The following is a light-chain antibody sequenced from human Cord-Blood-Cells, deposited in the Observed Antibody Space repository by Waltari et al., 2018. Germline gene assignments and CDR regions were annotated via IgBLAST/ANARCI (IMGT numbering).Light chain of an antibody. J-gene: IGLJ3*02. Sequence: QSVLKQPPSVSGAPGQRVTISCTGSSSNIGAGYDVHWYQQLPGTHPKLLIYGNSNRPSGVPELFSGSKSGTSASLAITGLQAEDETDYYCQSYDSILSGSVFGGGTKLTVL. V-gene: IGLV1-40*01. CDR2: GNS. CDR1: SSNIGAGYD. CDR3: QSYDSILSGSV.